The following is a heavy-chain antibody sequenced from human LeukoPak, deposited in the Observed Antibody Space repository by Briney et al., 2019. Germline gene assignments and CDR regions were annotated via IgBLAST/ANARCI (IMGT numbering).Heavy chain of an antibody. D-gene: IGHD3-22*01. CDR1: GFTFSSYE. CDR3: ARARDSSGYYGVYFDY. CDR2: ISSSGSTI. J-gene: IGHJ4*02. Sequence: QPGGSLRLSCAASGFTFSSYEMNWVRQAPGKGLEWVSYISSSGSTIYYSDSVKGRFTISSDNAKNSLYLQMNSLRAEDTAVYYCARARDSSGYYGVYFDYWGQGTLVTVSS. V-gene: IGHV3-48*03.